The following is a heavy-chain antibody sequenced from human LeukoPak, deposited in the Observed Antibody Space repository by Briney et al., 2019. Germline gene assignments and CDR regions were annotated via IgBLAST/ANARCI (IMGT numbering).Heavy chain of an antibody. CDR3: ARDPRIVGTYYYYYMDV. D-gene: IGHD2-15*01. Sequence: GASVKVSCKASGGTFSGYAISWVRQAPGQGLEWMGRIIPVLDIANYPQKFQGRVTITADKSTNTAYMELSSLRSEDTAVYFCARDPRIVGTYYYYYMDVWGQGTTVTVSS. V-gene: IGHV1-69*04. CDR1: GGTFSGYA. CDR2: IIPVLDIA. J-gene: IGHJ6*02.